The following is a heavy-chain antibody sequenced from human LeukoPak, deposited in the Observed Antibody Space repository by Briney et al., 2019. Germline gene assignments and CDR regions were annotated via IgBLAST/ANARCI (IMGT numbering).Heavy chain of an antibody. D-gene: IGHD1-1*01. J-gene: IGHJ4*02. CDR3: ARGERRGPLDY. CDR2: LSTDSTRE. Sequence: GGSLRLSCAASGFTFKSHWMHWVRQSPGKGLVWVSRLSTDSTRENYADSVKGRFTVSRDNAKNTLYLQLNSLRVDDTAVYHCARGERRGPLDYWGQGTLVTVSS. V-gene: IGHV3-74*01. CDR1: GFTFKSHW.